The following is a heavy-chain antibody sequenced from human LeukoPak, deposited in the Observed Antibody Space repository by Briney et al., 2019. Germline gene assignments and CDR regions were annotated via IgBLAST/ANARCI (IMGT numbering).Heavy chain of an antibody. CDR3: ARVKSDFTGFTYYYYGMDV. Sequence: GGSLRLSCTASGFTFSSNVMNWVRQAPGKGLEWVSGISGSGGSTYYADSVKGRFTIPRDNSKNTLYLQMNSLRAEDTAVYYCARVKSDFTGFTYYYYGMDVWGQGTTVTVSS. CDR2: ISGSGGST. V-gene: IGHV3-23*01. D-gene: IGHD3-9*01. CDR1: GFTFSSNV. J-gene: IGHJ6*02.